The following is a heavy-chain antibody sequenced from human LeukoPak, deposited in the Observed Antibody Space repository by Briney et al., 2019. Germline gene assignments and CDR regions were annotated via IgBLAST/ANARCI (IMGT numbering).Heavy chain of an antibody. Sequence: PSETLSLTCTVSGGSFSSSQYYWAWIRHPPGKGLDWIGSIYHDGSTYYSASLKSRVTISVDTSKNQFSLKVRSVTAADTAIYYCARRAHCTTSNCSPVWGQGTTVTVSS. D-gene: IGHD2-2*01. CDR3: ARRAHCTTSNCSPV. V-gene: IGHV4-39*01. J-gene: IGHJ6*02. CDR2: IYHDGST. CDR1: GGSFSSSQYY.